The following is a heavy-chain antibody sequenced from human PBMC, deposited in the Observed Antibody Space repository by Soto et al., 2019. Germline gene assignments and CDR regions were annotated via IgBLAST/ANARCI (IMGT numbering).Heavy chain of an antibody. D-gene: IGHD6-6*01. V-gene: IGHV2-5*02. CDR2: IYWDDDK. J-gene: IGHJ5*02. CDR3: AQASIARRFDP. CDR1: GFSPSTSGVG. Sequence: QTPVKESGPTLVKPTQPLTLTCTFSGFSPSTSGVGVGWIRQPQGKALEWLPPIYWDDDKRYSPSLKSRLTITKDTSKNQVVLTMTHMDPVDTATYYCAQASIARRFDPWGQGTLVTVSS.